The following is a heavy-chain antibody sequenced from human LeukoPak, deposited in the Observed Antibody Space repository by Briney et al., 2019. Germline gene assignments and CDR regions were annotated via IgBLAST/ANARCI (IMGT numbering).Heavy chain of an antibody. Sequence: TSETLSLTCAVYGGSFSGYYWGWIRQPPGKGLEWIGEINHSGSTNYNPSLKSRVTISVDTSKNQFSLKLSSVTAADTAVYYCAGGYSGYGYRLRKPPGYWGQGTLVTVSS. CDR3: AGGYSGYGYRLRKPPGY. CDR2: INHSGST. D-gene: IGHD5-12*01. J-gene: IGHJ4*02. V-gene: IGHV4-34*01. CDR1: GGSFSGYY.